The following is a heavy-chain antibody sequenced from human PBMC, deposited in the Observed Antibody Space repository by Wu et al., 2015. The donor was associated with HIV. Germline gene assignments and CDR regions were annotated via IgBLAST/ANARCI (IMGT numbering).Heavy chain of an antibody. V-gene: IGHV1-2*02. D-gene: IGHD4-11*01. J-gene: IGHJ4*02. Sequence: QVQLVQSGAEVKKPGASVKVSCKASGYTFTGYYMHWVRQAPGQGLEWMGWINPNSGGTNYAQNFQGRVTMTRDTSISTAYMELSRLRSDDTAVYYCARVPYRGAYFDYWGQGTLVTVSS. CDR2: INPNSGGT. CDR1: GYTFTGYY. CDR3: ARVPYRGAYFDY.